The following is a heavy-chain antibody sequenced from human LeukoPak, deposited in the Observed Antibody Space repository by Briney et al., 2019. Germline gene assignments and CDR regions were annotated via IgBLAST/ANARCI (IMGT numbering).Heavy chain of an antibody. D-gene: IGHD4-23*01. J-gene: IGHJ4*02. CDR3: ARDNNSDYGGNSGDYFDY. CDR2: IIPIFGTA. CDR1: GYSFINYG. Sequence: GASVKVSCKASGYSFINYGISWVRQAPGQGLEWMGGIIPIFGTANYAQKFQGRVTITADESTSTAYMELSSLRSEDTAVYYCARDNNSDYGGNSGDYFDYWGQGTLVTVSS. V-gene: IGHV1-69*13.